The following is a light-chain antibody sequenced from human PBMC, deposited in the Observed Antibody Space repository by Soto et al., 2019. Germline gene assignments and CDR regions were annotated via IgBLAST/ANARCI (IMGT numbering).Light chain of an antibody. V-gene: IGKV4-1*01. J-gene: IGKJ4*01. CDR1: QSVFYTSNNKNY. CDR3: QQYYTNPLT. CDR2: WAS. Sequence: DIVMTQSPDSLAVSLGERATINCKSSQSVFYTSNNKNYLAWYQQKPGQPPKLLIYWASTRESGVPDRFSGGGSGTDFTLTISSLQAEDVAVYYCQQYYTNPLTFGGGTKVEIK.